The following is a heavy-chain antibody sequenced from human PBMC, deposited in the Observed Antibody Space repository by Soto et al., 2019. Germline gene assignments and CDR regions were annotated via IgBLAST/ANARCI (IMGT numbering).Heavy chain of an antibody. Sequence: GGSLRLSCAASGFTFSSYSMNWVRQAPGKGLEWVSSISSSSSYIYYAGSVKGRFTISRDNAKNSLYLQMNSLRAEDTAVYYCARDAGYCSGGSCYSGAFDIWGQGTMVTVSS. CDR2: ISSSSSYI. CDR1: GFTFSSYS. CDR3: ARDAGYCSGGSCYSGAFDI. J-gene: IGHJ3*02. V-gene: IGHV3-21*01. D-gene: IGHD2-15*01.